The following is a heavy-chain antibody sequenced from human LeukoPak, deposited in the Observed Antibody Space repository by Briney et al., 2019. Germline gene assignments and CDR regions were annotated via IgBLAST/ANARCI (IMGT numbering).Heavy chain of an antibody. J-gene: IGHJ4*02. CDR1: AYTFTGYY. Sequence: GASVKVSCKASAYTFTGYYLHWVRQAPGQGLEWMGCINPDSGGTNYAQNFQGRVTMTRDTSITTAYMELSGLTSDDTAVYFCAREGYSRGGSCVFYDYWGQGTLVTVSS. V-gene: IGHV1-2*02. D-gene: IGHD2-15*01. CDR3: AREGYSRGGSCVFYDY. CDR2: INPDSGGT.